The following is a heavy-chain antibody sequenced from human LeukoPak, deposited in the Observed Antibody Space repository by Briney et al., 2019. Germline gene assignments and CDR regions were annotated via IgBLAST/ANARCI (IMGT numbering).Heavy chain of an antibody. D-gene: IGHD2-2*02. Sequence: ASVKVSCKASGYTFTGYYMHWVRQAPGQGLEWMGWINPNSGGTNYAQKFQGRVTMTRDTSISTAYMELRRLRSDDTAVYYCAREGDIVVVPAATPAKRDWFDPWGQGTLVTVSS. CDR3: AREGDIVVVPAATPAKRDWFDP. CDR1: GYTFTGYY. J-gene: IGHJ5*02. V-gene: IGHV1-2*02. CDR2: INPNSGGT.